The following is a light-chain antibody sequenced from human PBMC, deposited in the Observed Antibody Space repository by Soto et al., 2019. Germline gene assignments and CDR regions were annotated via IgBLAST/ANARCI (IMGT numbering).Light chain of an antibody. Sequence: QSALTQPASVSGSPGQSITISCTGTSSDVGSYNLVSWYQQHPGKAPKLMIYEGSKWPSGVSSRFSGSKSGNTASLTISGLQAEDEADYYCCSYAGSSTLVFGGGTKLTVL. V-gene: IGLV2-23*01. CDR2: EGS. CDR3: CSYAGSSTLV. CDR1: SSDVGSYNL. J-gene: IGLJ2*01.